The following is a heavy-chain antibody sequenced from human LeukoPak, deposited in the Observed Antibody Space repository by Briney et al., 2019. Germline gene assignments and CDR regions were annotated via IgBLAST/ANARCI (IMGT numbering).Heavy chain of an antibody. CDR3: AKDYLYGSGSCYNTLRYYFDY. CDR1: GFTFNTYN. D-gene: IGHD3-10*01. J-gene: IGHJ4*02. CDR2: IRSDGSNK. Sequence: PGGSLRLSCAASGFTFNTYNMNWVRQAPGKGLEWVAFIRSDGSNKYYADSVKGRFTISRDNSKNTLYLQMNSLRAEDTAVYYCAKDYLYGSGSCYNTLRYYFDYWGQGTLVTVSS. V-gene: IGHV3-30*02.